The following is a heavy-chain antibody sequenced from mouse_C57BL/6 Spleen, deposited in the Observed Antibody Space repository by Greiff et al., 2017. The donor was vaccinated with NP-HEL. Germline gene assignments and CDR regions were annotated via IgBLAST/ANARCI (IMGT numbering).Heavy chain of an antibody. J-gene: IGHJ3*01. CDR2: IYPGSGNT. Sequence: QVHVKQSGAELVRPGASVKLSCKASGYTFTDYYINWVKQRPGQGLEWIARIYPGSGNTYYNEKFKGKATLTAEKSSSNAYMQLSSLTSEDSAVYFWAREEVLLRYLAWFAYWGQGTLVTVSA. V-gene: IGHV1-76*01. CDR1: GYTFTDYY. CDR3: AREEVLLRYLAWFAY. D-gene: IGHD1-1*01.